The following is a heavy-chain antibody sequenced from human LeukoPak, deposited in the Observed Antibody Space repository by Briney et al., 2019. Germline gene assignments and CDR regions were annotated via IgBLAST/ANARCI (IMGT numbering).Heavy chain of an antibody. D-gene: IGHD3-22*01. CDR1: GFTFSSYA. J-gene: IGHJ1*01. CDR3: AKEGYDSSGYYYAYFQH. V-gene: IGHV3-23*01. CDR2: ISGSGVTT. Sequence: GGSLRLSCAASGFTFSSYAMSWVRQAPGKGLEWVSAISGSGVTTYYADSVKGRFTISRDNSKNTLYLQMNSLRAEDTAVYYCAKEGYDSSGYYYAYFQHWGQGTLVTVSS.